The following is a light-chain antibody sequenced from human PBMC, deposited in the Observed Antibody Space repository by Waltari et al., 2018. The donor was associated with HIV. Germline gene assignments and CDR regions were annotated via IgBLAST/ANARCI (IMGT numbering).Light chain of an antibody. CDR3: AAWDDNLNGWV. CDR2: SNN. Sequence: QSVLTQPPSASGTPGQRVTISFSGSRSNIASNHINCYQQLPGTAPKHLIYSNNQRPSGVPDRFSGSKSGTSASLAISGLQSEDEADYYCAAWDDNLNGWVFGGGTKLTVL. V-gene: IGLV1-44*01. CDR1: RSNIASNH. J-gene: IGLJ3*02.